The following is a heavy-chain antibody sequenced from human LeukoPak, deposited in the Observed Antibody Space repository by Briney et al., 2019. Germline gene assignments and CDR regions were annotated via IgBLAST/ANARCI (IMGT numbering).Heavy chain of an antibody. D-gene: IGHD3-10*01. Sequence: SETLSLTCAVYGGSFSGYYWSWIRQPPGKGLEWIGEINHSGSTNYNPPLKSRVTISVDTSKNQFSLKVRSVTAADTAVYYCARRSHYGSGPYWGQGILVTVSA. CDR1: GGSFSGYY. J-gene: IGHJ4*02. CDR2: INHSGST. CDR3: ARRSHYGSGPY. V-gene: IGHV4-34*01.